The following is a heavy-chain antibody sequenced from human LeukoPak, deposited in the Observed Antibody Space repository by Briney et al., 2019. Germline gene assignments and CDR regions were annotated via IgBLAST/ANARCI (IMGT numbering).Heavy chain of an antibody. CDR3: ARSGYSSSWYLPGDY. CDR1: GYSISSGYY. Sequence: SETLSLTCTVSGYSISSGYYWGWIRQPPGKGLEWIGSIYHSGSTYYNPSLKGRVTISVDTSKNQFSLKLSSVTAADTAVYYCARSGYSSSWYLPGDYWGQGTLVTVSS. D-gene: IGHD6-13*01. J-gene: IGHJ4*02. CDR2: IYHSGST. V-gene: IGHV4-38-2*02.